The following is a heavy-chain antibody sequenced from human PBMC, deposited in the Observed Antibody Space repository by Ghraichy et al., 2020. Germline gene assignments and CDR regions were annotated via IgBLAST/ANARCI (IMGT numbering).Heavy chain of an antibody. J-gene: IGHJ4*02. D-gene: IGHD3/OR15-3a*01. V-gene: IGHV3-30*03. Sequence: GGSLRLSCAASGFTFSSDGMHWVRQAPGKGLEWVTFISYDGNSKYYADSVKGRFTISRDNSKNTLYLQMNSLRAEDTAVYYCARAWTGVDYWGQGTLVTVSS. CDR3: ARAWTGVDY. CDR1: GFTFSSDG. CDR2: ISYDGNSK.